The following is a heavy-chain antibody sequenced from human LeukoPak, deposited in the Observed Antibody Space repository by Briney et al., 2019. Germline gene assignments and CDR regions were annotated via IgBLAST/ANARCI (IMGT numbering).Heavy chain of an antibody. CDR2: IGAGGTFT. CDR1: GFTFSSYA. V-gene: IGHV3-23*01. J-gene: IGHJ1*01. Sequence: GGSLRLSCTASGFTFSSYAMNWVRQAPGKGLEWVSGIGAGGTFTYYADSVKGRFTISRDNSRNTLYLQMNSLRAEDTAVYYCAKDSPQLERSAEYFQHWGQGTLVTVSS. D-gene: IGHD5-24*01. CDR3: AKDSPQLERSAEYFQH.